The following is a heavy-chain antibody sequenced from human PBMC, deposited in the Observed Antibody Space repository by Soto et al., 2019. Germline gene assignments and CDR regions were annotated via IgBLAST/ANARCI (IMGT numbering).Heavy chain of an antibody. Sequence: PSETLCLTWTVAGGSSGSYDGSWIRQPPGKGLEWIGYIYYSGSTNYNPPLKSRVTISVDTSKNQFSLKLRSVTAADTAVYYCARHRTRMVRFDSWGQGTLVTVSS. D-gene: IGHD3-10*01. CDR3: ARHRTRMVRFDS. J-gene: IGHJ4*02. CDR1: GGSSGSYD. CDR2: IYYSGST. V-gene: IGHV4-59*08.